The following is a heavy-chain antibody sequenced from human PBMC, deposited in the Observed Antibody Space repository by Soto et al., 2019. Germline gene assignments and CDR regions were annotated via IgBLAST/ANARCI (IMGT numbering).Heavy chain of an antibody. D-gene: IGHD6-19*01. CDR2: IYHSGST. V-gene: IGHV4-4*02. CDR1: SGSISSSNW. J-gene: IGHJ6*02. CDR3: ARGVPEQWLVEGYYYGMDV. Sequence: PSETLSLTCAVSSGSISSSNWWSWVRQPPGKGLEWIGEIYHSGSTNYNPSLKSRVTISVDTSKNQFSLKLSSVTAADTAVYYCARGVPEQWLVEGYYYGMDVWGQGTTVTVSS.